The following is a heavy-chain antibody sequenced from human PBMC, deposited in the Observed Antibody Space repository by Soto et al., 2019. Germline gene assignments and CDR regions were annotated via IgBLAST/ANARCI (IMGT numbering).Heavy chain of an antibody. J-gene: IGHJ6*02. D-gene: IGHD3-9*01. CDR1: GGTFSSYA. Sequence: KVSCKASGGTFSSYAISWVRQAPGQGLEWMGGIIPIFGTANYAQKFQGRVTITADKSTSTAYMELSSLRSEDTAVYYCARDLMYYDILTGYHRVNYGMDVWGQGTTVTVSS. CDR3: ARDLMYYDILTGYHRVNYGMDV. V-gene: IGHV1-69*06. CDR2: IIPIFGTA.